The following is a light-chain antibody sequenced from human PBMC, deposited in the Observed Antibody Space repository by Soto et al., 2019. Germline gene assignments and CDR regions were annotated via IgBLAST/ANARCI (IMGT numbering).Light chain of an antibody. CDR1: QTITNY. J-gene: IGKJ1*01. Sequence: DIQMTQSPSSLSASVGDRVRITCRASQTITNYLNWYQQQSVKAPKLLIYATDTLQSGVPSRFSGSGSGTDYTLTISSLQPEDFATYYCQQSYNTPQTFGQGTK. CDR2: ATD. CDR3: QQSYNTPQT. V-gene: IGKV1-39*01.